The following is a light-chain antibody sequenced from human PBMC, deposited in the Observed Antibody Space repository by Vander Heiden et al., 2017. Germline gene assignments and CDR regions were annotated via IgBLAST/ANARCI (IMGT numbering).Light chain of an antibody. CDR1: QSISSW. Sequence: DIQMTHSPSTLSASVGDSVPISCRASQSISSWLAWYQQKPGKAPKLLIYKASSLESGVPSRFSGSRSGTEFTLTMRSLQPDDFATYYCLQGNGYAITFRHWTRLEIK. V-gene: IGKV1-5*03. J-gene: IGKJ5*01. CDR3: LQGNGYAIT. CDR2: KAS.